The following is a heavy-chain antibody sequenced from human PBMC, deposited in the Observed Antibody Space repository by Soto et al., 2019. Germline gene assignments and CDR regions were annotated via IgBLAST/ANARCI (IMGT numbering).Heavy chain of an antibody. CDR3: ARRSSGWYFDY. CDR1: GFTFSSYA. Sequence: EVQLLESGGGLVXPGGSLRLSCAASGFTFSSYAMSWVRQAPGKGLEWVSAISGSGDSTYYADSVKGRFTISRDNSKNTLYLQMNSLRAEDTAVYYCARRSSGWYFDYWGQGTLVTVSS. V-gene: IGHV3-23*01. D-gene: IGHD6-19*01. CDR2: ISGSGDST. J-gene: IGHJ4*02.